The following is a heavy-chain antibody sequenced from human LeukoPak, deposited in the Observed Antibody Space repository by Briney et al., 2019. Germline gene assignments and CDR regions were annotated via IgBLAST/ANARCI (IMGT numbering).Heavy chain of an antibody. D-gene: IGHD3-9*01. V-gene: IGHV1-18*01. CDR3: AREETSEYYDILTGYYGNWFDP. CDR1: GYTFTSYG. Sequence: GASVTVSCKASGYTFTSYGISWVRQAPGQGLEWMGWISANNGNTNYAQKLQGRVTMTTDTSTSTAYMELRSLRSDDTAVYYCAREETSEYYDILTGYYGNWFDPWGQGTLVTVSS. CDR2: ISANNGNT. J-gene: IGHJ5*02.